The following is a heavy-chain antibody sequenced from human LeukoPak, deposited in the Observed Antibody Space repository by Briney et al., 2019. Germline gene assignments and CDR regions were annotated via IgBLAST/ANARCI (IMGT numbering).Heavy chain of an antibody. J-gene: IGHJ4*02. CDR2: IYYSGST. D-gene: IGHD3-22*01. Sequence: SETLSLTCTVSGGSISSSSYYWGWIRQPPGKGLEWIGSIYYSGSTYYNPSLKSRVTISVDTSKNQFSLKLSSVTAADTAVYYCVGPGGGYYDSSGYYYFDYWGQGTLVTVSS. CDR1: GGSISSSSYY. V-gene: IGHV4-39*07. CDR3: VGPGGGYYDSSGYYYFDY.